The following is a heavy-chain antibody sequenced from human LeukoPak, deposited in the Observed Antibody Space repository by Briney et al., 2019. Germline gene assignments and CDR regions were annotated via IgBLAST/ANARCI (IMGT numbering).Heavy chain of an antibody. CDR2: INPNSGGT. J-gene: IGHJ4*02. D-gene: IGHD2-15*01. CDR3: ARSKVVVAAKVFDY. V-gene: IGHV1-2*02. Sequence: ASVKVSCKASGYTFTDYYMHWVRQAPGQGLEWMGWINPNSGGTNYAQKFQGRVTMTRDTSISTAYMELSRLRSDDTAVYYCARSKVVVAAKVFDYWGQGTLVTVSS. CDR1: GYTFTDYY.